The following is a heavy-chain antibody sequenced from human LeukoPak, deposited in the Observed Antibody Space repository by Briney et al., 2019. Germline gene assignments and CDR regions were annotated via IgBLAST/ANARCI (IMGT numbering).Heavy chain of an antibody. D-gene: IGHD3-3*01. CDR2: INGDGSST. J-gene: IGHJ4*02. Sequence: GGSLRLSCVASGFTFSTYWMHWVRQAPGKGLVWVSRINGDGSSTSYADSVKGRFTISRDNAKNTLYLQMNSLRAEDTAVYYCARDRTIFGVVVDYWGQGTLVTVSS. V-gene: IGHV3-74*01. CDR1: GFTFSTYW. CDR3: ARDRTIFGVVVDY.